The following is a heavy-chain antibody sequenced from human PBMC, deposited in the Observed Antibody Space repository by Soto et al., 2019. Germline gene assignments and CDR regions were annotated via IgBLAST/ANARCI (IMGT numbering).Heavy chain of an antibody. V-gene: IGHV3-23*01. Sequence: PGGSLTLSCAASGFTFSTYALSWVRQAPGKGLEWVSAISANGQGIYYADSVRGRFTISRDNSKNTIFLHMDSLRAEDTAVYYCAKDRNYPRDQFHYWGQGTLVTV. J-gene: IGHJ4*02. CDR3: AKDRNYPRDQFHY. CDR2: ISANGQGI. D-gene: IGHD1-7*01. CDR1: GFTFSTYA.